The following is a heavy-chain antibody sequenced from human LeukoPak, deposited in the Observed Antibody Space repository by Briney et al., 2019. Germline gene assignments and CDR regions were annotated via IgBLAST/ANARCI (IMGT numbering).Heavy chain of an antibody. V-gene: IGHV4-59*01. D-gene: IGHD4-17*01. Sequence: SETLSLTCTVTGGSISSYYWSWMPQPPGKRLEWIGYIYDSGRNNYNPSLKSRVSISIDTSKSQHTLKLSSVSAADTAVYYFARVPVTTYRYFDLWGRGNLIIVTS. CDR3: ARVPVTTYRYFDL. J-gene: IGHJ2*01. CDR2: IYDSGRN. CDR1: GGSISSYY.